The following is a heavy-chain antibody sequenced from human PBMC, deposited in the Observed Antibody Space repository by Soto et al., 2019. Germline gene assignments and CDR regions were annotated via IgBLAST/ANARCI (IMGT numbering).Heavy chain of an antibody. CDR3: ARVVGYYYYYMDV. J-gene: IGHJ6*03. Sequence: EVQLVESGGSLVKPGGSLRLSCAASGFTFSSHSMNWVRQAPGKGLEWVSSISSSSSYIYYADSVKGRFTISRDNAKNSLYLQMNRLRAEDTAVYYCARVVGYYYYYMDVWGKGTTVTVSS. V-gene: IGHV3-21*01. CDR2: ISSSSSYI. CDR1: GFTFSSHS.